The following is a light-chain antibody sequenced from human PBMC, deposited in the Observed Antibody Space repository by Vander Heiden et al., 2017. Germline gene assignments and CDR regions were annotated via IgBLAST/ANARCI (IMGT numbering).Light chain of an antibody. CDR1: SSDIGGYSY. V-gene: IGLV2-14*01. Sequence: QSALTQPASVSGSPGLSITISCTGTSSDIGGYSYVSWYQRHPGKAPKLIIYDVDSRPPGVSNRFSGSKSGKTASLTISGLQAEDEAEYYCSSYTTSGTFPYVFGAGTQVTVL. CDR2: DVD. CDR3: SSYTTSGTFPYV. J-gene: IGLJ1*01.